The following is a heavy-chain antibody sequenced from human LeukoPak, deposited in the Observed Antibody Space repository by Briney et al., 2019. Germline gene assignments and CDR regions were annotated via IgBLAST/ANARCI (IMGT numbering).Heavy chain of an antibody. Sequence: GGSLRLSCAASGFTFSSYAMSWVRQAPGKGLEWVSAISGSGGSTYYADSVKGRFSISRDNSDNTVSLQMNSLRAEDTAVYYCAANLWPPPLKVTNSNQASQDSNTWHEFDWGQGTLVTVSS. J-gene: IGHJ4*02. CDR1: GFTFSSYA. CDR2: ISGSGGST. CDR3: AANLWPPPLKVTNSNQASQDSNTWHEFD. D-gene: IGHD6-13*01. V-gene: IGHV3-23*01.